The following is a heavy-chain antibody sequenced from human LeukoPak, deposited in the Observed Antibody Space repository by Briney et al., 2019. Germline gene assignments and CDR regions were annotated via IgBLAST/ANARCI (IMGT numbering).Heavy chain of an antibody. J-gene: IGHJ4*02. V-gene: IGHV4-59*01. D-gene: IGHD3-22*01. CDR2: IYNRGST. Sequence: SETLSLTCTVSGGSISSYYWSWTRQPPGTGLEWIGYIYNRGSTNYNPSLKSRVTISVDTSKNQYSLKLSSVTAADTAVYYCAKMFDSSGYYLYFDYWGQGTLVTVSS. CDR3: AKMFDSSGYYLYFDY. CDR1: GGSISSYY.